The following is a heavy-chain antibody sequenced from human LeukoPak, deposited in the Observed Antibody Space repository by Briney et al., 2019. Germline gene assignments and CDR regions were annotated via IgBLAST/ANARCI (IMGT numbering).Heavy chain of an antibody. CDR2: IGSDGNSI. J-gene: IGHJ4*02. D-gene: IGHD5/OR15-5a*01. CDR1: AFTFSLYE. Sequence: PGGSLRLSCAASAFTFSLYEMSWARQAPEMGLEWVAYIGSDGNSIHYADSVKGRFTISRDNAKESLYLHINSLRAEDTAIYYCARVSTNYFDYWGEGALVTVSS. CDR3: ARVSTNYFDY. V-gene: IGHV3-48*03.